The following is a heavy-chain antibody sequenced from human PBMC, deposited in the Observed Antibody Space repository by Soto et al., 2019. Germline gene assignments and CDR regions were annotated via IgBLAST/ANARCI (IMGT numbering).Heavy chain of an antibody. CDR2: ITDTGGDT. CDR1: GLPFGTLA. D-gene: IGHD3-10*01. V-gene: IGHV3-23*01. J-gene: IGHJ4*02. Sequence: EVQLLESGGDLVQPGGSLKLSCVASGLPFGTLAMTWVRQAPGEGRGGASTITDTGGDTRYADSVRGRFTMSRDNSKKTLYLQMNSLRVEDSALYYCARGSTDSYPGSRIFDFWGRGTLVTVSS. CDR3: ARGSTDSYPGSRIFDF.